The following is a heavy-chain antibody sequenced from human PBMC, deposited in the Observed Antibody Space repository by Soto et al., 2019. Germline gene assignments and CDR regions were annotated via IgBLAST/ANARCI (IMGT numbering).Heavy chain of an antibody. D-gene: IGHD3-22*01. Sequence: DSPSVPCARYAGTCSASSWCLIRQPPGKGLKRKVEINHSGGTSFNPSLKSRVPISVDTSKSQSSLKLASVTAAIRAVYYCARGSVDTVDSSGFYEYWGQGAPVTVSS. CDR2: INHSGGT. CDR1: AGTCSASS. V-gene: IGHV4-34*01. CDR3: ARGSVDTVDSSGFYEY. J-gene: IGHJ4*02.